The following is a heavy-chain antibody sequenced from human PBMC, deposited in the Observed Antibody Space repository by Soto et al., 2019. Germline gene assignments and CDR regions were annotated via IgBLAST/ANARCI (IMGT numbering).Heavy chain of an antibody. V-gene: IGHV4-59*01. Sequence: PSETLSLTCTVSGGSISSYYWSWIRQPPGKGLEWIGYIYYSGSTNYNPSLKSRVTISVDTSKNQFSLKLSSVTVADTVVYFCARTLMAYDFWSGYSDYWGQVTLVTVSS. J-gene: IGHJ4*02. CDR2: IYYSGST. D-gene: IGHD3-3*01. CDR3: ARTLMAYDFWSGYSDY. CDR1: GGSISSYY.